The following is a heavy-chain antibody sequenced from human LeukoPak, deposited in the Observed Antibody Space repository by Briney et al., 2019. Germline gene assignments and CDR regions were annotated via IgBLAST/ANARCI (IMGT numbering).Heavy chain of an antibody. Sequence: GGSLRLSCAASGFTFSSYSMSWVRQAPGKGLEWVSAISGSGGSTYYADSVKGRFTISRDNSKNTLYLQMNSLRAEDTAVYYCAKGVVGPLSFNYWGQGTLVTVSS. D-gene: IGHD1-26*01. J-gene: IGHJ4*02. CDR2: ISGSGGST. CDR1: GFTFSSYS. CDR3: AKGVVGPLSFNY. V-gene: IGHV3-23*01.